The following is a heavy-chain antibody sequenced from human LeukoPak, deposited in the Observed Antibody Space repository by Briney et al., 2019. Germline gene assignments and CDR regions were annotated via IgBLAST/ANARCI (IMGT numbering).Heavy chain of an antibody. V-gene: IGHV1-8*03. D-gene: IGHD3-10*01. CDR3: ARGDHYYGSGSYYNSPFDY. CDR2: MNPNSGNT. J-gene: IGHJ4*02. CDR1: GYTFTSYD. Sequence: ASVKVSCKASGYTFTSYDINWVRQATGQGLEWMGWMNPNSGNTGYAQKFQGRVTITRNTSISTAYMELSSLRSVDTAVYYCARGDHYYGSGSYYNSPFDYWGQGTLVTVSS.